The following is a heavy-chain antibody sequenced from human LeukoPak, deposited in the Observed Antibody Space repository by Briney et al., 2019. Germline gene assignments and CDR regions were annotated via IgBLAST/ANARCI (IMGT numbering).Heavy chain of an antibody. CDR1: GGSISSSSYY. Sequence: SETLSLTCTVSGGSISSSSYYWGWIRQPPGKGLEWIGSIYYSGSTNYNPSLKSRVTISVDTSKNQFSLKLSSVTAADTAVYYCARAVDTAMVFDYWGQGTLVTVSS. J-gene: IGHJ4*02. CDR3: ARAVDTAMVFDY. V-gene: IGHV4-39*07. CDR2: IYYSGST. D-gene: IGHD5-18*01.